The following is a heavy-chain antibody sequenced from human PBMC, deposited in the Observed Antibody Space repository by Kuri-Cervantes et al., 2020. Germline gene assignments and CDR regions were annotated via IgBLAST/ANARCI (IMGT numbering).Heavy chain of an antibody. CDR3: ARRYCSGGSCYLFDY. V-gene: IGHV3-21*01. Sequence: GGSLRLSCAASGFTFSSYSMNWVRQAPGKGLEWVSSISSSSSYIYYADSVKGRFTISRDNAKNSLYLQMNSLRAEDTAVYYCARRYCSGGSCYLFDYWGQGTLVTVSS. CDR1: GFTFSSYS. J-gene: IGHJ4*02. CDR2: ISSSSSYI. D-gene: IGHD2-15*01.